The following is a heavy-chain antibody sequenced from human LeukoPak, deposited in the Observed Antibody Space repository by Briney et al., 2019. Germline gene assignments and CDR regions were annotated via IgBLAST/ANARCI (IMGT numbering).Heavy chain of an antibody. Sequence: PGGSLRLSCAASEFTFSSYAMSWVRQAPEMGLEWVSAVTGGGDNTYYADSVKGRFTISRDNSKNTLFLQMNSLRAEDTAVYYCAKDREGYFAPFDFWGQGTLVTVSS. V-gene: IGHV3-23*01. CDR3: AKDREGYFAPFDF. CDR1: EFTFSSYA. CDR2: VTGGGDNT. J-gene: IGHJ4*02. D-gene: IGHD3-9*01.